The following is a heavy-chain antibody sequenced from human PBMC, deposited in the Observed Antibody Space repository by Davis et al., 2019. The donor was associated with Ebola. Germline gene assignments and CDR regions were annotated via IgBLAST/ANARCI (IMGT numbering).Heavy chain of an antibody. CDR1: GYIFTNYA. V-gene: IGHV1-8*02. CDR2: MNPNTGKT. J-gene: IGHJ4*02. D-gene: IGHD3-3*01. CDR3: ARAAHDFWSAYYPF. Sequence: ASVKVSCKTSGYIFTNYAIHWVRQAPGQGLEWMGWMNPNTGKTDYAQKFKGRVTMTRDTPTTTTHMELSRLTFEDTAVYYCARAAHDFWSAYYPFWGQGTQVTVSS.